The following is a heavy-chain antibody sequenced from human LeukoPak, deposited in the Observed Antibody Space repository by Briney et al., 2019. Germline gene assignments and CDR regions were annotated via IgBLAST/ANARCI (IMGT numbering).Heavy chain of an antibody. D-gene: IGHD1-1*01. CDR3: ASFTLETEAN. Sequence: SETLSLTCTVSGGSISSYYWSWIRQPPGKGLEWIGYIYYSGSTNYNPSLKSRVTISVDTSKNQFSLKLSSVTAADTAVYYCASFTLETEANWGQGTLVTVSS. J-gene: IGHJ4*02. CDR1: GGSISSYY. V-gene: IGHV4-59*12. CDR2: IYYSGST.